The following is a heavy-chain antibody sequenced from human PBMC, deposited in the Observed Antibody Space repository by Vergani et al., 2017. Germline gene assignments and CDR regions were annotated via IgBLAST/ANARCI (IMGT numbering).Heavy chain of an antibody. J-gene: IGHJ2*01. Sequence: EGQLVQSGAEVKKPGESLKISCKGSGYSFSDYWIAWVRQMPGKGLEWMGIIYPADSDTRYSPSFQGQVTISVDKSISTAYLQWSSLKASDTAIYYCARRGTQREYFTLWGRSTLVTVSS. CDR1: GYSFSDYW. CDR3: ARRGTQREYFTL. CDR2: IYPADSDT. D-gene: IGHD5-18*01. V-gene: IGHV5-51*01.